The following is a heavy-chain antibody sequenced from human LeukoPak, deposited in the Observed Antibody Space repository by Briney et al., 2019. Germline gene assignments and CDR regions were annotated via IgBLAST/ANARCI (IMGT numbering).Heavy chain of an antibody. CDR1: GFTVSSNE. Sequence: GGSLRLSCAASGFTVSSNEMSWVRQAPGKGLEWVSSISGGSTYYADSRKGRFTISRDNSKNTLYLQMNSLRAEDTAVYCCAKDGGEYYDILTGYYPRLYYMDVWGKGTTVTISS. CDR2: ISGGST. J-gene: IGHJ6*03. CDR3: AKDGGEYYDILTGYYPRLYYMDV. V-gene: IGHV3-38-3*01. D-gene: IGHD3-9*01.